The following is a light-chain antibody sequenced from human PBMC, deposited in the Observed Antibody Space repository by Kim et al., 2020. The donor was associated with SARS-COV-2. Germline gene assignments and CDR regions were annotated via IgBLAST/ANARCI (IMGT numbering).Light chain of an antibody. Sequence: TQMTQYPSTLSASVGDRVTITCRASQTINSWLAWYQQKPGRAPKLLIYKASNLESGVPSRFSGSGSGTEFTLTISNLQPDDFASYYCKQYFGVWRTFGQGTKVDIK. CDR2: KAS. CDR3: KQYFGVWRT. V-gene: IGKV1-5*03. CDR1: QTINSW. J-gene: IGKJ1*01.